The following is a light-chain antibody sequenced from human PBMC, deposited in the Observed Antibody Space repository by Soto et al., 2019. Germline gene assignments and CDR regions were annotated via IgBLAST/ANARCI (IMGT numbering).Light chain of an antibody. Sequence: QSALTQPASVSGSPGQSSTISCTGTSSDVGGYNYVSWYQQHPGKVPKLMIYDVSSRPSGVSNRFSGSKSGNTASLTISGLQAEDEADYYCSSYTSSSTLYVFGTGTKVTVL. CDR3: SSYTSSSTLYV. CDR1: SSDVGGYNY. V-gene: IGLV2-14*01. J-gene: IGLJ1*01. CDR2: DVS.